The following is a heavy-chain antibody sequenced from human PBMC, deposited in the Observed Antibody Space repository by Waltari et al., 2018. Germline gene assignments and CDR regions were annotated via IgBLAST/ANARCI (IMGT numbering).Heavy chain of an antibody. CDR2: INHSGST. J-gene: IGHJ4*02. Sequence: QVQLQQWGAGLLKPSETLSLTCAVYGGSFSGYYWSWIRQPPGKGLEWIGEINHSGSTNYNPSLKSRVTISVDTSKNQFSLKLSSVTAADTAVYYCASIALSGYGHWGQGTLVTVSS. CDR1: GGSFSGYY. D-gene: IGHD5-12*01. V-gene: IGHV4-34*01. CDR3: ASIALSGYGH.